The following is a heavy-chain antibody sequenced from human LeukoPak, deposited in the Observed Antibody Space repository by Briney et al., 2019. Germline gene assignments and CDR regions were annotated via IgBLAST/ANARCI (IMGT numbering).Heavy chain of an antibody. D-gene: IGHD6-13*01. CDR2: IDHSGRT. CDR1: GGSFSGYY. Sequence: SETLSLTCAVYGGSFSGYYWSWIRQPPGKGLEWIGEIDHSGRTNSNASLKSRVSISVDMSKNQFSLRLSSVTAADTAVYYCARKSIVTAGRKPYDVWDQGTLVTVSP. CDR3: ARKSIVTAGRKPYDV. J-gene: IGHJ4*02. V-gene: IGHV4-34*01.